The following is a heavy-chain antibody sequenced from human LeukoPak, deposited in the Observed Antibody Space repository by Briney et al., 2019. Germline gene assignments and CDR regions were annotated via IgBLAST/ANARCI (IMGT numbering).Heavy chain of an antibody. CDR1: GFTVSSNY. CDR2: IYSGGST. CDR3: ARDLGGATDY. J-gene: IGHJ4*02. V-gene: IGHV3-53*01. D-gene: IGHD1-26*01. Sequence: SGGSLRLSCAASGFTVSSNYMSWVRQTPGKGLEWVSVIYSGGSTYYADSVKGRFTISRDNSKNTLYLQMNSLRAEDTAVYYCARDLGGATDYWGQGTLVTVSS.